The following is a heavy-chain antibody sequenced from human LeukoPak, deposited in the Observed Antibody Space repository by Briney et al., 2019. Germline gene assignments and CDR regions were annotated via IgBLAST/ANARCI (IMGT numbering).Heavy chain of an antibody. CDR1: GYSFTSYW. J-gene: IGHJ4*02. Sequence: GESLKISCKGSGYSFTSYWIGWVRQTPGKGLEWMGIIYPGDSDTRYSPSFQGQVTISADKSISTAYLQWSSLKASDTAMYYCARFPSDGSGPTGFDYWGQGTLVTVSS. CDR3: ARFPSDGSGPTGFDY. V-gene: IGHV5-51*01. CDR2: IYPGDSDT. D-gene: IGHD3-22*01.